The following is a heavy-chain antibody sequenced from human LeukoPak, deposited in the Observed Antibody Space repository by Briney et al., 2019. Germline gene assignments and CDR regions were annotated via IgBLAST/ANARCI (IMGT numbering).Heavy chain of an antibody. V-gene: IGHV4-34*01. CDR3: ARGLNDSWTGENY. D-gene: IGHD3-3*01. J-gene: IGHJ4*02. CDR1: DGSFSGYY. Sequence: ASETLSLTCAVYDGSFSGYYWSWIRQPPGKGLEWIGEINHSGSTNYNPSLRSRVTISLDTSKSQFSLKVRYVTAADTAVYYCARGLNDSWTGENYWGQGTLVTVSS. CDR2: INHSGST.